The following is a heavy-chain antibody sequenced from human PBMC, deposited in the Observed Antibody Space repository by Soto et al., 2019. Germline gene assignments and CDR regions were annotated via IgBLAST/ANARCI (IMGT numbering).Heavy chain of an antibody. Sequence: SETLSLTCAVYGGSFSGYYWSWIRQPPGKGLEWIGEINHSGSTNYNPSLKSRVTISVDTSKNQFSLKLSSVTAADTAVYYCARAWSIVAVPAARVYGMDVWGQGTTVTVSS. CDR2: INHSGST. V-gene: IGHV4-34*01. CDR3: ARAWSIVAVPAARVYGMDV. CDR1: GGSFSGYY. J-gene: IGHJ6*02. D-gene: IGHD2-2*01.